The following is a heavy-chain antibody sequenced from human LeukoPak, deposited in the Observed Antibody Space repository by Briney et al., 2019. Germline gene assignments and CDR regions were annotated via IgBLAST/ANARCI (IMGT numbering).Heavy chain of an antibody. CDR1: GYTLTELS. D-gene: IGHD2-8*01. CDR3: ATDPSCTNGVRSYWYFDL. CDR2: FDPEDGET. Sequence: ASVKVSCKVSGYTLTELSMHWVRQAPGKGLEWMGGFDPEDGETIYAQKFQGRVTMTEDTSTDTAYMELSSLRSEDTAVYYCATDPSCTNGVRSYWYFDLWGRGTLVTVSS. V-gene: IGHV1-24*01. J-gene: IGHJ2*01.